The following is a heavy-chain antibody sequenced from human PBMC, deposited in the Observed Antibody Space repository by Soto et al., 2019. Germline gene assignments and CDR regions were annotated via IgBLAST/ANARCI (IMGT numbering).Heavy chain of an antibody. CDR1: GFTVSGHW. Sequence: EVQLVESGGGSVQPGGSLRLSCAASGFTVSGHWMHWVRQEPGRGLVWVSLTSPDGIVTTYADSVKGRFTISRDNAKNTLTLQMNSLSAEDTAVYYCARGVTYAMDVWGPGTTVTVSS. D-gene: IGHD4-4*01. J-gene: IGHJ6*02. CDR2: TSPDGIVT. V-gene: IGHV3-74*01. CDR3: ARGVTYAMDV.